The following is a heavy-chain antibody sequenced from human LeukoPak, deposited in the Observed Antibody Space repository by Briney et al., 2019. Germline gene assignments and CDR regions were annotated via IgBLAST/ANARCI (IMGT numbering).Heavy chain of an antibody. CDR1: GFTFSSYW. J-gene: IGHJ4*02. CDR3: ARGYWSGSYFDY. D-gene: IGHD1-26*01. Sequence: GGSLRLSCAASGFTFSSYWMNWVRQAPGKGLEWVANIKEDGSDKHYLDSVKGRFTISRDNAKNSLYLQMNSLRAEDTALYHCARGYWSGSYFDYWGQGTLVTVSS. CDR2: IKEDGSDK. V-gene: IGHV3-7*03.